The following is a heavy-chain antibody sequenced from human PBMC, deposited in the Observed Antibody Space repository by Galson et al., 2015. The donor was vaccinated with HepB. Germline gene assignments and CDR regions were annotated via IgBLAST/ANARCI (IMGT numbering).Heavy chain of an antibody. CDR1: GVTFSSFG. Sequence: SLRLSCAASGVTFSSFGMHWVRQAPGKGLEWVALIWFDGTNQYYADSVKGRFTISRDNSKNTLYLQMNSLRAEDTAVYYCAREAHIAVAAFDSWGQGTLVTVSS. D-gene: IGHD2-21*01. V-gene: IGHV3-33*01. J-gene: IGHJ4*02. CDR3: AREAHIAVAAFDS. CDR2: IWFDGTNQ.